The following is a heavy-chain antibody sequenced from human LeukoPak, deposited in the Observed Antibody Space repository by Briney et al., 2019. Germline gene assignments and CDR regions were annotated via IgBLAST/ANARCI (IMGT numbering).Heavy chain of an antibody. V-gene: IGHV1-69*04. J-gene: IGHJ6*02. Sequence: SVKVSCKASGGTFSSYAISWVRQAPGQGLEWMGRIIPILGIANYAQKFQGRVTITADKSTSTAYMELSSLRSEDTAVYYCASAPDHDYVDYYYYGMDVWGQGTTVTVSS. D-gene: IGHD4-17*01. CDR2: IIPILGIA. CDR3: ASAPDHDYVDYYYYGMDV. CDR1: GGTFSSYA.